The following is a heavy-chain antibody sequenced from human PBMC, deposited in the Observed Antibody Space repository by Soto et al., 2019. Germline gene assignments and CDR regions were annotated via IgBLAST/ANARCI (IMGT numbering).Heavy chain of an antibody. CDR2: IDPSDSYT. CDR3: ARTSMQSRGYSYGHGGMDV. CDR1: GYSFTSYW. J-gene: IGHJ6*02. Sequence: GEALKSSCEGSGYSFTSYWISWVRQMPGKGLEWMGRIDPSDSYTNYSPSFQGHVTISADKSISTAYLQWSSLKASDTAMYYCARTSMQSRGYSYGHGGMDVWGQGTTVTVSS. V-gene: IGHV5-10-1*01. D-gene: IGHD5-18*01.